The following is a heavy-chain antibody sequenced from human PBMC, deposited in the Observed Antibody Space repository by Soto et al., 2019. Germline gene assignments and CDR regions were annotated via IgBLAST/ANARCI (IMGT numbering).Heavy chain of an antibody. CDR2: IYYRGTT. Sequence: SETLSLTCSVSGVSTSNHYWTWIRKPPGQGPEWIGCIYYRGTTNYNASFNSRVTISVDTSKNQFSLKLTSVTTADTAVYYCARGGGSPYHDHEFDYWGQGSLVTVSS. J-gene: IGHJ4*02. CDR3: ARGGGSPYHDHEFDY. V-gene: IGHV4-59*11. CDR1: GVSTSNHY. D-gene: IGHD2-2*01.